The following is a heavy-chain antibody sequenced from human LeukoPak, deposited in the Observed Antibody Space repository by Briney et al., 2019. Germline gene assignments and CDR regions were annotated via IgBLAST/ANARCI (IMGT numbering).Heavy chain of an antibody. CDR2: IGRNTYGGRT. Sequence: GGSLRLSCTASGFTFRDYCMAWFRQAPGKGLEWVSFIGRNTYGGRTEYAASVRGRFTVSRDDSKSTAYLQMNSPKTEDTALYFCTKTLDYSNYWSDPWGQGTLVTVSS. D-gene: IGHD4-11*01. J-gene: IGHJ5*02. CDR1: GFTFRDYC. CDR3: TKTLDYSNYWSDP. V-gene: IGHV3-49*03.